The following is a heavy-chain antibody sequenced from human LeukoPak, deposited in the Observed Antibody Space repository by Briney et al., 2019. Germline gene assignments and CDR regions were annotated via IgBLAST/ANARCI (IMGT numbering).Heavy chain of an antibody. D-gene: IGHD3-10*01. CDR2: IIPILGIA. CDR1: GGTFSSYA. J-gene: IGHJ5*02. Sequence: SVKVSCKASGGTFSSYAISWVRQAPGQGLEWTGRIIPILGIANYAQKFQGRVTITADKSTSTAYMELSSLRSEDTAVYYCARDPSITMVRGVISRTTGFDPWGQGTLVTVSS. CDR3: ARDPSITMVRGVISRTTGFDP. V-gene: IGHV1-69*04.